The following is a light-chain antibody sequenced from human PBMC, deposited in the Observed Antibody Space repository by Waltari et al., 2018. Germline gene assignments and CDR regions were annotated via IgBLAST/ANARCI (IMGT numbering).Light chain of an antibody. CDR1: SSDAGSSNY. Sequence: SALAQPRSVSGSPGQSVYISCPGTSSDAGSSNYVSWYQQHPGRVPKHIIYDVFERPAGVPDRFSGSKSGSTACLTISGLQAEDGADYYCYSYAVSNSVVFGGGTKVTVL. J-gene: IGLJ2*01. CDR3: YSYAVSNSVV. V-gene: IGLV2-11*01. CDR2: DVF.